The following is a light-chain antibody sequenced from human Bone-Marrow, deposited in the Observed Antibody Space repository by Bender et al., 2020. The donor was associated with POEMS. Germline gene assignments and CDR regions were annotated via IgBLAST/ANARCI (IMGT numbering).Light chain of an antibody. CDR2: GYN. CDR3: NAYTSSSAWV. Sequence: QSVLTQPPSVSGAPGQRVTISCTGSSSNTGSGYDINWYQHLPGTAPKLLIYGYNNRPSGVSSRFSGSKSGDAASLTISGLQAEDDADYYCNAYTSSSAWVFGGGTKVTVL. J-gene: IGLJ3*02. V-gene: IGLV1-40*01. CDR1: SSNTGSGYD.